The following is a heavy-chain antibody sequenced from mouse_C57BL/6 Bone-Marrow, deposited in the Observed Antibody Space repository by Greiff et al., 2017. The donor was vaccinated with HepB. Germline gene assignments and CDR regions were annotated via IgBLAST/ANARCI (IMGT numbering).Heavy chain of an antibody. CDR3: TRRGSNYGDYYAMDY. V-gene: IGHV1-15*01. J-gene: IGHJ4*01. Sequence: LVESGAELVRPGASVTLSCKASGYTFTDYEMHWVKQTPVHGLEWIGAIDPETGGTAYNQKFKGKAILTADKSSSTAYMELRSLTSEDSAVYYCTRRGSNYGDYYAMDYWGQGTSVTVSS. D-gene: IGHD2-5*01. CDR1: GYTFTDYE. CDR2: IDPETGGT.